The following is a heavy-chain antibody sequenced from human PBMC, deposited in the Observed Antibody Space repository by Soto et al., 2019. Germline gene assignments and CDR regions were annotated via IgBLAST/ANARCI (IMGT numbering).Heavy chain of an antibody. CDR2: ISSSSSYI. CDR1: GFTFSSYS. D-gene: IGHD1-26*01. J-gene: IGHJ3*01. CDR3: ESDEVWWGAFDV. Sequence: PGGSLRLSCAASGFTFSSYSMNWVPQAPGKGLEGVSSISSSSSYIYYADSVKGRFTISRNNAKNSVSLQMNCVRAVLTAVYFCESDEVWWGAFDVWGQGTTVTVSS. V-gene: IGHV3-21*01.